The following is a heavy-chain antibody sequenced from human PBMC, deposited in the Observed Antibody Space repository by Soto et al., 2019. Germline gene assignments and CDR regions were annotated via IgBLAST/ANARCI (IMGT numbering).Heavy chain of an antibody. Sequence: QVQLQQWGAGLLKPSETLSLTCAVYGGSFSGYYWSWIRQPPGKGLEWIGEINHSGSTNYNPSLKSRVTISVDTSKNQFSLKLSSVTDADTAVYYCARTLTGTVTTGYDAFDIWGQGTMVTVSS. D-gene: IGHD4-17*01. CDR2: INHSGST. CDR3: ARTLTGTVTTGYDAFDI. CDR1: GGSFSGYY. V-gene: IGHV4-34*01. J-gene: IGHJ3*02.